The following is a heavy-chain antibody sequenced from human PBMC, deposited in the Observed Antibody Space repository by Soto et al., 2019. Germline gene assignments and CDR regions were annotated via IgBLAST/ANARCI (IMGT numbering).Heavy chain of an antibody. V-gene: IGHV4-4*07. D-gene: IGHD3-22*01. J-gene: IGHJ4*02. CDR2: IYTSGST. CDR3: ARESLKETITMTVVIDH. Sequence: NPSETLSLTCTVSGGSISSYYWSWIRQPAGKGLEWIGRIYTSGSTNYNPSLKSRVTMSVDTSKNQFSLKLSSVTAADTAVYYCARESLKETITMTVVIDHWGQGTQVTVSS. CDR1: GGSISSYY.